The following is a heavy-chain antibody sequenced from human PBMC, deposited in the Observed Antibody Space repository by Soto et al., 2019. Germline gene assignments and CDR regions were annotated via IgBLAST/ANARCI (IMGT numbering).Heavy chain of an antibody. Sequence: QVQLVESGGGVVQPGRSLRLSCAASGFTFSSYGMHWVRQAPGKGLEWVAVIWYDGSNKYYADSVKGRFTISRDNSKNTLYLQMNSLRAEDTAVYYCARALGDYGEFMDVWGQGTTVTVSS. CDR3: ARALGDYGEFMDV. J-gene: IGHJ6*02. CDR1: GFTFSSYG. D-gene: IGHD4-17*01. V-gene: IGHV3-33*01. CDR2: IWYDGSNK.